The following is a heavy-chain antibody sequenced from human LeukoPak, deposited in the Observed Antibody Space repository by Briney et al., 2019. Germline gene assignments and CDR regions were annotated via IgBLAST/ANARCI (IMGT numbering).Heavy chain of an antibody. CDR2: IRSKEYSYAT. CDR3: ARRIGDSYFYGMDL. D-gene: IGHD3-16*02. J-gene: IGHJ6*02. Sequence: GGSLRLSCAASGFIFSASPIRWVRQAPGKGLEWVGRIRSKEYSYATACAESLRGRCTVSRDDSENTAYLQMSSLKTEDTAVYYCARRIGDSYFYGMDLWGQGTPVTVSS. CDR1: GFIFSASP. V-gene: IGHV3-73*01.